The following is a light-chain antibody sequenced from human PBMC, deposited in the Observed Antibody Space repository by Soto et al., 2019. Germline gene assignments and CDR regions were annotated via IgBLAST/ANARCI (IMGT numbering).Light chain of an antibody. CDR1: QSVSSN. CDR3: QQYNKWPPYP. CDR2: GAS. V-gene: IGKV3-15*01. J-gene: IGKJ2*01. Sequence: EIVMTQSPANLSVSPGERATLSCRASQSVSSNLAWYQQKPGQGPRLLIYGASTRATSIPARFSGSGSGTEFTLTIKSLQFEYFAVYYCQQYNKWPPYPFGRGTKLEIK.